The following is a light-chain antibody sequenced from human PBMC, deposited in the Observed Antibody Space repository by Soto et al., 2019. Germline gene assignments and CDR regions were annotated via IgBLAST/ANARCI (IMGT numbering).Light chain of an antibody. J-gene: IGKJ5*01. V-gene: IGKV1-5*01. CDR2: DAS. CDR3: QQRQYWPPIT. Sequence: DIQMTQSPSTLPASVGDRVTITCRASRSISHWLAWYQQRPGIAPKLLIFDASILQSGVPSRFSGSGSGTDFTLTISSLEPEDFAIYYCQQRQYWPPITFGQGTRLEIK. CDR1: RSISHW.